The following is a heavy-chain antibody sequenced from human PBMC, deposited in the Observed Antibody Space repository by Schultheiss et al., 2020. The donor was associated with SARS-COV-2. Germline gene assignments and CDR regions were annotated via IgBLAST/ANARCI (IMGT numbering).Heavy chain of an antibody. J-gene: IGHJ5*02. D-gene: IGHD6-19*01. V-gene: IGHV4-34*01. CDR3: ARHFRQWLDTRPNWFDP. Sequence: SQTLSLTCAVYGGSFSGYYWSWIRQHPGKGLEWIGYIYYSGSTYYNPSLKSRVTISVDTSKNQFSLKLSSVTAADTAVYYCARHFRQWLDTRPNWFDPWGQGTLVTVSS. CDR2: IYYSGST. CDR1: GGSFSGYY.